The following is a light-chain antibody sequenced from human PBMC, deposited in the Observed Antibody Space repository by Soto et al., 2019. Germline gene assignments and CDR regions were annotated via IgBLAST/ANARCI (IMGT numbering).Light chain of an antibody. CDR2: GAS. CDR1: QSVSSSY. V-gene: IGKV3-20*01. Sequence: MMMTQSPGTLSLSPGERATLSCMASQSVSSSYLAWYQQKPGQAPRLLIYGASSRATGIPDRFSGSGSGTDFTLTISRLEPEDFAVYYCQQYGSSPRTFGQGTK. CDR3: QQYGSSPRT. J-gene: IGKJ1*01.